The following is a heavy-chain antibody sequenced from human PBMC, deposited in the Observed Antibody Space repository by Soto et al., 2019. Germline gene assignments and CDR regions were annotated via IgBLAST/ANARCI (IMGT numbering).Heavy chain of an antibody. D-gene: IGHD3-10*01. J-gene: IGHJ6*02. V-gene: IGHV4-59*01. CDR3: ASDCLPGIPYYFCGMDV. Sequence: SETLSLTCTVSGGSISSYYWSWIRQPPGKGLEWIGYIFYSGSTKYSPSLQSRVTISVDTFKNQFSLKVPSVTAADTAVYYCASDCLPGIPYYFCGMDVWGPGTTVTVSS. CDR1: GGSISSYY. CDR2: IFYSGST.